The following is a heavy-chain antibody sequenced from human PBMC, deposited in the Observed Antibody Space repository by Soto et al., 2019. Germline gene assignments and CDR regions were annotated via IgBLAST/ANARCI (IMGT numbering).Heavy chain of an antibody. J-gene: IGHJ6*02. CDR2: IYYSGST. CDR3: ARLPFEAYYYGMNV. V-gene: IGHV4-59*08. Sequence: TSETLSLTCTVSGGSISSYYWSWIRQPPGKGLEWIGYIYYSGSTNYNPSLKSRVTISVDTSKNQFSLKLSSVTAADTAVYYCARLPFEAYYYGMNVWGQGTTVPVSS. CDR1: GGSISSYY. D-gene: IGHD3-9*01.